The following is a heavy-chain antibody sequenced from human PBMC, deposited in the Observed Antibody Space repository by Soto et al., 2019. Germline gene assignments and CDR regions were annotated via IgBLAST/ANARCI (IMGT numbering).Heavy chain of an antibody. CDR2: IYYSGST. CDR3: ARQGGIAVAGRDYYYYYGMDV. Sequence: SETLSLTXTVSGGSISSSSYYWGWIRQPPGKGLEWIGSIYYSGSTYYNPSLKSRVTISVDTSKNQFSLKLSSVTAADTAVYYCARQGGIAVAGRDYYYYYGMDVWGQGTTVTVSS. CDR1: GGSISSSSYY. V-gene: IGHV4-39*01. D-gene: IGHD6-19*01. J-gene: IGHJ6*02.